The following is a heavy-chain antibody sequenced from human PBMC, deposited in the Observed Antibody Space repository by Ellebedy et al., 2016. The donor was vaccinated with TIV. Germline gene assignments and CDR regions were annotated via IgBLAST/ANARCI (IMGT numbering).Heavy chain of an antibody. J-gene: IGHJ6*03. Sequence: SLKISCAASGFTFDDYAMHWVRRAPGKGLEWVSGISWNSVTIQYADSVRGRFTISRDNAKSSLFLQMNSLRAEDTGVYYCARRGPAAAPYYMDVWGKGTTVIVSS. D-gene: IGHD6-13*01. CDR3: ARRGPAAAPYYMDV. V-gene: IGHV3-9*01. CDR2: ISWNSVTI. CDR1: GFTFDDYA.